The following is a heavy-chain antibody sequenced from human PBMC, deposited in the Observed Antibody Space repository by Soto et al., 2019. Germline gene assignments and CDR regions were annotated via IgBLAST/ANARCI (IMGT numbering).Heavy chain of an antibody. D-gene: IGHD2-2*01. CDR2: IMPMFGVT. J-gene: IGHJ6*02. CDR1: GGTFNSHT. CDR3: AGESVTSSMSLPWMGYHYYGLDV. Sequence: QVQLVQSGAEVKKPGSSVKVSCRASGGTFNSHTISWVRQAPGQGLEWMGGIMPMFGVTNYARKFQGRSTKTENDSTTTDYMEVSSLTTDDTAVYYCAGESVTSSMSLPWMGYHYYGLDVWGQGTTVIVSS. V-gene: IGHV1-69*12.